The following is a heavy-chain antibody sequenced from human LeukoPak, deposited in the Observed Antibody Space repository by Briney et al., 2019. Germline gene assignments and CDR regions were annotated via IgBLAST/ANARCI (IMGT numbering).Heavy chain of an antibody. Sequence: SETLSLTCTVSGGSISNYYWSWIRQPPEKGLEWIGYIYYSGSTKYTPSLKSRVTMSVDTSKNQFSLKLTSVTAADTAVYFCARFEKYYDSSYHCLDYWGQGTLVTVSS. D-gene: IGHD3-22*01. CDR2: IYYSGST. CDR3: ARFEKYYDSSYHCLDY. J-gene: IGHJ4*02. V-gene: IGHV4-59*01. CDR1: GGSISNYY.